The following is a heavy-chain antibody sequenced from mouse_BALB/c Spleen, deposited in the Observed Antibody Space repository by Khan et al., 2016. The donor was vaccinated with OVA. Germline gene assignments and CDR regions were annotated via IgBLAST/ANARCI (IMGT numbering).Heavy chain of an antibody. CDR1: GYSITSDYA. Sequence: EVQLVESGPGLVKPSQSLSLICTVTGYSITSDYAWNWIRQFPGNKLEWMGFISYSGNTNYNPSLKSRISFTRDTSKNQFFLHLNSVTTEDTATYYCARVYGGDFDYWGQGTTLTVSS. V-gene: IGHV3-2*02. CDR3: ARVYGGDFDY. CDR2: ISYSGNT. D-gene: IGHD1-1*01. J-gene: IGHJ2*01.